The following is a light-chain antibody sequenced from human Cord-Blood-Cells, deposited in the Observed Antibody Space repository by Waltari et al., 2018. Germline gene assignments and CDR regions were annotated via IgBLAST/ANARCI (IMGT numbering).Light chain of an antibody. CDR1: SSDVGGYNY. CDR2: DVS. Sequence: SVSGSPGQSVTISCTGTSSDVGGYNYVSWYQQHPGKAPKLMIYDVSKRPSGVPDRLSGSKSGNTASLTISGLQAEDEADYYCCSYAGSYTWVFGGGTKLTVL. V-gene: IGLV2-11*01. J-gene: IGLJ3*02. CDR3: CSYAGSYTWV.